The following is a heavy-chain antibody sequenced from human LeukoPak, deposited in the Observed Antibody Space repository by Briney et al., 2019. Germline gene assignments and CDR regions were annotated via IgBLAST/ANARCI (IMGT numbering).Heavy chain of an antibody. CDR1: GGSISNYY. CDR3: ARVSHGGNDY. D-gene: IGHD4-23*01. J-gene: IGHJ4*02. V-gene: IGHV4-4*08. CDR2: IYHSGST. Sequence: SETLSLTCTVSGGSISNYYWSWIRQPPGKGLEWIGYIYHSGSTYYNPSLKSRVTISVDTSKNQFSLKLSSVTAADTAVYYCARVSHGGNDYWGQGTLVTVSS.